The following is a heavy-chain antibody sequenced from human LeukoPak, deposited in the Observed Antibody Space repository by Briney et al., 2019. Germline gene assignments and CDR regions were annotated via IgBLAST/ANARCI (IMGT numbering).Heavy chain of an antibody. CDR3: ARDHWEGIAVAGLGY. CDR1: GYTFTGYC. J-gene: IGHJ4*02. D-gene: IGHD6-19*01. CDR2: MNPNSGGT. V-gene: IGHV1-2*02. Sequence: ASVKVSCKASGYTFTGYCMHWVRQAPGQGLDWMGWMNPNSGGTNYAQKFQGRVTMTRDTSISTAYMELSRLRSDDTAVYYCARDHWEGIAVAGLGYWGQGTLVTVSS.